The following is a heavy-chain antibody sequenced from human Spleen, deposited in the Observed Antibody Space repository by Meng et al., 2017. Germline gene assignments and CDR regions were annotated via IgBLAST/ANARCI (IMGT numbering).Heavy chain of an antibody. CDR3: ASSLLISGGSASYLY. CDR1: GGSISRCHW. D-gene: IGHD3-10*01. J-gene: IGHJ4*02. Sequence: QVQLRGSGPGLVKPAGTLFRTRAVAGGSISRCHWWSWVRQPPGKGLEWIGDIYHSGTTNYNPSLKSRVTISVDKSKNQFSLKLTCVTVADTAVYYCASSLLISGGSASYLYWGQGTLVTVSS. CDR2: IYHSGTT. V-gene: IGHV4-4*02.